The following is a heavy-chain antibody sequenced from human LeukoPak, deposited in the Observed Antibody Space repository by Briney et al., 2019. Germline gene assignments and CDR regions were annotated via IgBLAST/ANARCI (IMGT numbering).Heavy chain of an antibody. D-gene: IGHD4-23*01. Sequence: PGGSLRLSCAVSGFTFSSYAMHWVRQAPGKGLEWVAVISYDGSNKYYADSVKGRFTISRDNSKNTLYLQMNSLRAEDTAVYYCARVYPMECTVVTPDYYYYGMDVWGQGTTVTVSS. J-gene: IGHJ6*02. CDR3: ARVYPMECTVVTPDYYYYGMDV. CDR1: GFTFSSYA. CDR2: ISYDGSNK. V-gene: IGHV3-30-3*01.